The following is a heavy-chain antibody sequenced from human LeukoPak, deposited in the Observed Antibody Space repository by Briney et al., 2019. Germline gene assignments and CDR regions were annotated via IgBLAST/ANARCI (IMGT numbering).Heavy chain of an antibody. CDR2: ISYRGGT. V-gene: IGHV4-59*08. CDR1: GDSISSYF. J-gene: IGHJ4*02. CDR3: ARHSAAHYDILTGYYIGYFDY. D-gene: IGHD3-9*01. Sequence: PSETLSLTCTVSGDSISSYFWSWIRQPPGKGLEWIGYISYRGGTNYNPSLKSRVTISLDTSKNQFSLKLSSVTAADTAVYYCARHSAAHYDILTGYYIGYFDYWGQGTLVTVSS.